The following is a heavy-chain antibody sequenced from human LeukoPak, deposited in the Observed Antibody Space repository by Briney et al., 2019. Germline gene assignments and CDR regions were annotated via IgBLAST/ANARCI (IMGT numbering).Heavy chain of an antibody. CDR1: GGSISSYY. D-gene: IGHD5-24*01. CDR2: IYYSGST. CDR3: ARQGGRRWPFDY. Sequence: SETLSLTCTVSGGSISSYYWSWIRQPPGKGLEWIGSIYYSGSTYYNPSLKSRVTISVDTSKNQFSLKLSSVTAADTAVYYCARQGGRRWPFDYWGQGTLVTVSS. V-gene: IGHV4-59*05. J-gene: IGHJ4*02.